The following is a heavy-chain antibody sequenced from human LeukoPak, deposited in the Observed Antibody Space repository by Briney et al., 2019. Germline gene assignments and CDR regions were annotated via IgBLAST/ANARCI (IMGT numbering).Heavy chain of an antibody. Sequence: GGSLRLSCAASGFTFSSYAISWVRQAPGQGLEWMGRIIPILGIANYAQKFQGRVTITADKSTSTAYMELSSLRSEDTAVYYCARGIQLWSEPLDYWGQGTLVTVSS. CDR2: IIPILGIA. J-gene: IGHJ4*02. CDR1: GFTFSSYA. D-gene: IGHD5-18*01. V-gene: IGHV1-69*04. CDR3: ARGIQLWSEPLDY.